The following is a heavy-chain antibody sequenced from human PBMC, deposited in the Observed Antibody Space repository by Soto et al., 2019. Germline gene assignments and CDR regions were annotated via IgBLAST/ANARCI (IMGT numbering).Heavy chain of an antibody. Sequence: EVQLVESGGGLVQPGGSLRLSCAASGFTFSGHWMSWVRQAPGKGLEWVANIKQDGREKYYVDSVKGRFTISRDNAKNSLHLEMNSLRVGDTAMYYSARDMGVAVPGRGLYDYWGQGTLVTVSS. D-gene: IGHD6-19*01. CDR3: ARDMGVAVPGRGLYDY. CDR1: GFTFSGHW. V-gene: IGHV3-7*01. J-gene: IGHJ4*02. CDR2: IKQDGREK.